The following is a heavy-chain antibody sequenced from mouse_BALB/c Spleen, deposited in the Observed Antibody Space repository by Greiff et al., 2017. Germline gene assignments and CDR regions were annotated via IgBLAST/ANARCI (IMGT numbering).Heavy chain of an antibody. CDR3: ASRMEDYAMDY. J-gene: IGHJ4*01. V-gene: IGHV14-3*02. D-gene: IGHD2-3*01. CDR1: GFNIKDTY. Sequence: EVQLQQSGAELVKPGASVKLSCTASGFNIKDTYMHWVKQRPEQGLEWIGRIDPANGNTKYDPKFQGKATITADTSSNTAYLQLSSLTSEDTAVYYCASRMEDYAMDYWGQGTSVTVSS. CDR2: IDPANGNT.